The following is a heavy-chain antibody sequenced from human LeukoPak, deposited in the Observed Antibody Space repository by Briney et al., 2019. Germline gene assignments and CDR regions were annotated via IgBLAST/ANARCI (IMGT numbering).Heavy chain of an antibody. CDR2: IYYSGST. J-gene: IGHJ4*02. CDR3: ARHDNPGTAVAGSPFDY. D-gene: IGHD6-19*01. Sequence: SETLSLTCTISGGSISSYYWSWIRQPPGKGLEWIGYIYYSGSTNYNPSLKSRVTISVDTSKNQFSLKLSSVTAADTAVYYCARHDNPGTAVAGSPFDYWGQGTLVTVSS. V-gene: IGHV4-59*08. CDR1: GGSISSYY.